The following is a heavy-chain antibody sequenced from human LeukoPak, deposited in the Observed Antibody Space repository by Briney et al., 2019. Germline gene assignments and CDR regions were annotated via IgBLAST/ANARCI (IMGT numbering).Heavy chain of an antibody. J-gene: IGHJ6*03. D-gene: IGHD4-17*01. CDR2: ISAYNGNT. V-gene: IGHV1-18*01. Sequence: PRASVRVSCKASGYTFTSYAMHWVRQAPGQGLEWMGWISAYNGNTNYAQKLQGRVTMTTDTSTSTAYMELRSLRSDDTAVYYCARTDYGDYSYYYYYYMDVWGKGTTVTVSS. CDR1: GYTFTSYA. CDR3: ARTDYGDYSYYYYYYMDV.